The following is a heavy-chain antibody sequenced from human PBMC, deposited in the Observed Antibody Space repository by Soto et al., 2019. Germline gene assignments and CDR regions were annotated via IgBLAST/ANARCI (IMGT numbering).Heavy chain of an antibody. Sequence: GGSLRLSCAASGFTFSSYGMHWVRQAPGKGLEWVAVISYDGSNKYYADSVKGRFTISRDNSKNTLYLQMNSLRAEDTAVYYCAKDGTEPMIVGPYYRMDVWGQGTTVTVSS. CDR1: GFTFSSYG. J-gene: IGHJ6*02. V-gene: IGHV3-30*18. CDR3: AKDGTEPMIVGPYYRMDV. D-gene: IGHD3-22*01. CDR2: ISYDGSNK.